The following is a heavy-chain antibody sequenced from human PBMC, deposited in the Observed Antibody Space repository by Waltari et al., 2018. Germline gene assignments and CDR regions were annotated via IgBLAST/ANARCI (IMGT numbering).Heavy chain of an antibody. D-gene: IGHD6-6*01. Sequence: QVQLQQWGAGLLKPSETLSLTCAVYGGSFSGYYWSWIRQPPGKGLEWIGEINHSGSTNYTPSLKSRVTISVDTSKNQFSLKLSSVTAADTAVYYCAREYGIAARKGRFDPWGQGTLVTVSS. CDR1: GGSFSGYY. CDR3: AREYGIAARKGRFDP. V-gene: IGHV4-34*01. J-gene: IGHJ5*02. CDR2: INHSGST.